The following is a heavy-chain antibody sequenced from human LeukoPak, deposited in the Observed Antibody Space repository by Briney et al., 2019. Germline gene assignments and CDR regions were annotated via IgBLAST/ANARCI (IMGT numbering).Heavy chain of an antibody. CDR2: IHYSGST. Sequence: PSETLSLTCTVSGGSISSYYWSWIRQPPGKGLEWIGYIHYSGSTNYNPSLKSRVTISVDTSKNQFSLKLNSVTAADTAVYYCARVEEGYGSGRRENYYYYYMDVWGKGTTVTISS. CDR1: GGSISSYY. V-gene: IGHV4-59*01. J-gene: IGHJ6*03. D-gene: IGHD3-10*01. CDR3: ARVEEGYGSGRRENYYYYYMDV.